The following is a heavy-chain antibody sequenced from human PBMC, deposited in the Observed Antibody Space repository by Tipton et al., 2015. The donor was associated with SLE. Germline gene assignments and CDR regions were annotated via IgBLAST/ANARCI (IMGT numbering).Heavy chain of an antibody. J-gene: IGHJ3*02. D-gene: IGHD3-3*02. Sequence: TLSLTCVVSGGSINTYFWSWIRQPPGKGLEWIGYIYHSGTTNYNPSLKSRITISVDTSKNQFSLDLSSVTAADTAVYYCAREGGDIFGDAFDIWGRGTMVTVSS. V-gene: IGHV4-59*12. CDR2: IYHSGTT. CDR1: GGSINTYF. CDR3: AREGGDIFGDAFDI.